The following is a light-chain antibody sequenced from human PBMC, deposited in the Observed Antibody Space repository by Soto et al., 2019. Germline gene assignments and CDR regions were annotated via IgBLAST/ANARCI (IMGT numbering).Light chain of an antibody. V-gene: IGKV3-20*01. CDR3: QQYGSSPRT. CDR2: GAS. Sequence: EIVLTQSPGTLSLSPAERATLSCRASQSVSSSYLAWYQQKPGQAPRLLIYGASSRATGIPDRFSGSGSGTDFTLTISRLEPEDFGVYYCQQYGSSPRTFVQGTKVDIK. J-gene: IGKJ1*01. CDR1: QSVSSSY.